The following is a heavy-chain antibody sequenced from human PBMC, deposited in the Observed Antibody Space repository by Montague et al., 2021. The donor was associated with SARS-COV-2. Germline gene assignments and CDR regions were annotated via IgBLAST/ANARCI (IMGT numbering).Heavy chain of an antibody. CDR1: GFTFSTYA. V-gene: IGHV3-23*01. D-gene: IGHD3-10*02. CDR2: ISGGGDST. Sequence: SLRLSCAVSGFTFSTYAMSWVRQAPGKGLEWVSGISGGGDSTYYADSVKGRFTISRDPSKNTLYLQMNSLRAEDTAIYYCAKDGDGHPMLFPYWGQGTLVTVSS. J-gene: IGHJ4*02. CDR3: AKDGDGHPMLFPY.